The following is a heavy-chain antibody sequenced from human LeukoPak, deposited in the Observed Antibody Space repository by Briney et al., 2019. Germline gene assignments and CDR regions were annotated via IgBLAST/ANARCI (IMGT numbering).Heavy chain of an antibody. V-gene: IGHV1-46*01. Sequence: ASVKVSCKASGYTFTGYYMHWVRQAPGQGLEWMGIINPSGGSTSYAQKFQGRVTMTRDMSTSTVYMELSSLRSEDTAVYYCARVRVDGSGSYYVFAFDIWGQGTMVTVSS. CDR3: ARVRVDGSGSYYVFAFDI. CDR1: GYTFTGYY. J-gene: IGHJ3*02. D-gene: IGHD1-26*01. CDR2: INPSGGST.